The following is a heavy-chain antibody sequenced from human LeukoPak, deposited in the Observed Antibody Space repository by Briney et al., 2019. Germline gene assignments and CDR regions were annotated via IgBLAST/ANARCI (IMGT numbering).Heavy chain of an antibody. V-gene: IGHV3-53*01. CDR3: ARVRNYGYCSSTSCYNWFDP. CDR2: IYSGGST. J-gene: IGHJ5*02. CDR1: GFTDSSNY. D-gene: IGHD2-2*03. Sequence: GGSLRLSCAASGFTDSSNYMSWVRQAPGKGLEWVSVIYSGGSTYYADSVKGRFTISRDNSKNTLYLQMNSLRAEDTAVYYCARVRNYGYCSSTSCYNWFDPWGQGTLVTVSS.